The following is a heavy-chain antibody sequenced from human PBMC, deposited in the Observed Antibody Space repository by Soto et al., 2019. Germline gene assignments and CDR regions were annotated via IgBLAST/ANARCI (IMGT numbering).Heavy chain of an antibody. J-gene: IGHJ5*02. CDR1: GYTFTSYY. CDR2: INPSGGST. D-gene: IGHD2-15*01. V-gene: IGHV1-46*01. Sequence: ASVKVSCKASGYTFTSYYMHWVRQAPGQGLEWMGIINPSGGSTSYAQKFQGRVTMTRDTSTSTVYMELSSLRSEDTAVYYCARSYCVGGSCFGCSAPGGQETRATVS. CDR3: ARSYCVGGSCFGCSAP.